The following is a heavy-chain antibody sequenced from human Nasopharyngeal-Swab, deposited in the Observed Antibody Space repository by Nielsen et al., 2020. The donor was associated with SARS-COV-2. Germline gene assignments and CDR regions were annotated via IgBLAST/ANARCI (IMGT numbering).Heavy chain of an antibody. CDR2: ISAYNGNT. D-gene: IGHD1-7*01. CDR1: GYTFTSYG. CDR3: ARRELELRGYYYYYMDV. Sequence: ASVKVSCKASGYTFTSYGISWVRQAPGQGLEWMGWISAYNGNTNYAQKLQGRVTMTTDTSTSTAYMELRRLRSDDTAVYYCARRELELRGYYYYYMDVWGKGTTVTVSS. V-gene: IGHV1-18*01. J-gene: IGHJ6*03.